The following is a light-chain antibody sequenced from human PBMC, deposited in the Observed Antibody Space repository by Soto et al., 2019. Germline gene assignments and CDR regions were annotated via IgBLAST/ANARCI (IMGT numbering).Light chain of an antibody. CDR3: QQYGSSPPFT. Sequence: EIVLTQSPGTLSLSPGERATLSYRASQSVSSRFLAWYQQKPGQAPRLLMYGASNRATGIPDRFSGTGSGTDFTLTISRLEPEDFAVYYCQQYGSSPPFTFGQGTRLEIK. J-gene: IGKJ5*01. CDR2: GAS. V-gene: IGKV3-20*01. CDR1: QSVSSRF.